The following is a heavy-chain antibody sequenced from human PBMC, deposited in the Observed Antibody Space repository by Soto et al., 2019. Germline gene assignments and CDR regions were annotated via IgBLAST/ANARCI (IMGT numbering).Heavy chain of an antibody. CDR2: ISSGSSFI. CDR1: GFRFSSYG. CDR3: TRVLLGGYYGSDFDF. V-gene: IGHV3-21*01. D-gene: IGHD1-26*01. J-gene: IGHJ4*02. Sequence: EVLLVGSGGGPVKPGGSLRLSCTASGFRFSSYGMNWVRQAPGKGLEWVSSISSGSSFIYYADSVKGRFTISRDNAKNSLYVQMNSLRADDTAIYYCTRVLLGGYYGSDFDFWGQGTQFTVSS.